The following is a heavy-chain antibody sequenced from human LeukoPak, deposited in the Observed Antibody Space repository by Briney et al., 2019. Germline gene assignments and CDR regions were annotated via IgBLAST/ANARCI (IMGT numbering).Heavy chain of an antibody. D-gene: IGHD3-16*01. V-gene: IGHV4-39*07. J-gene: IGHJ4*02. CDR1: GGSISSSSYY. Sequence: SETLSLTCTVSGGSISSSSYYWGWIRQPPGKGLEWIGSIYYSGSTYYNPSLKSRVTISVDTSKNQFSLKLSSVTAADTAVYYCARVITVRGVIFDYWGQGTLVTVSS. CDR2: IYYSGST. CDR3: ARVITVRGVIFDY.